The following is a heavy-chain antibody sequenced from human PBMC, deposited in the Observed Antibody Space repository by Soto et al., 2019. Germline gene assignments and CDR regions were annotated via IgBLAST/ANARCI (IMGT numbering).Heavy chain of an antibody. D-gene: IGHD4-17*01. CDR2: ISGSGGDT. CDR1: GFSFSSYA. Sequence: GGSLRLSCAASGFSFSSYAMGWVRQAPGKGLEWVSIISGSGGDTYDADSVKGRFTISRDNSKDTLYLQMNSLRAEDTAVYYCARVRYGDYIDYWGQGTLVTVSS. V-gene: IGHV3-23*01. J-gene: IGHJ4*02. CDR3: ARVRYGDYIDY.